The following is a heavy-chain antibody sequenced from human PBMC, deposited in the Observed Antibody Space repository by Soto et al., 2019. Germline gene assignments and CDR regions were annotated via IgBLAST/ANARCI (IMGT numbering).Heavy chain of an antibody. J-gene: IGHJ4*02. CDR2: IYYSGST. CDR3: ARDQGAVAGSIDY. D-gene: IGHD6-19*01. CDR1: GGSISSSSYY. V-gene: IGHV4-39*02. Sequence: PSETLSLTCTVSGGSISSSSYYWGWIRQPPGKGLEWIGSIYYSGSTYYNPSLKSRVTISVDTSKNQFSLKLSSVTAADTAVYYCARDQGAVAGSIDYWGQGTLVTVSS.